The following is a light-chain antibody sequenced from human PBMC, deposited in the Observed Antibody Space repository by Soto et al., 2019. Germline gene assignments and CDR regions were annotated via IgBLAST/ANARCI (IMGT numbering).Light chain of an antibody. V-gene: IGLV1-47*01. Sequence: QSVLTQPPSASGTPGQKVTISSSGSSSNIGSNYVFWYQHLPGTAPKLLIYGNNQRPSGVPDRFSGSRSGTSASLAISGLRPEDEADYYCAVWDDSLSGVVFGGGTQLTVL. CDR2: GNN. J-gene: IGLJ3*02. CDR3: AVWDDSLSGVV. CDR1: SSNIGSNY.